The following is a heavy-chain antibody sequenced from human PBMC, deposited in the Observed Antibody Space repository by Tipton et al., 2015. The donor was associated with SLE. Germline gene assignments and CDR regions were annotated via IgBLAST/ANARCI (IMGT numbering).Heavy chain of an antibody. J-gene: IGHJ6*02. CDR1: GYTFTGYY. CDR2: INPNSGGT. D-gene: IGHD2-2*01. V-gene: IGHV1-2*02. CDR3: ARIVVPSYYYYGMDV. Sequence: QSGAEVKKPGASVKVSCKASGYTFTGYYMHWVRQAPGQGLEWMGWINPNSGGTNYAQKFQGRVTMTRDTSISTAYMELSRLRSDDTAVYYCARIVVPSYYYYGMDVWGQGTTVTVSS.